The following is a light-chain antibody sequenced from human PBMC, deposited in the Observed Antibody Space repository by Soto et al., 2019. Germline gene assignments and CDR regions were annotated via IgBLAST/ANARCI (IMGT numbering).Light chain of an antibody. CDR1: QSVGSNY. V-gene: IGKV3-20*01. Sequence: ETVLTQSPGTLSLSPGERATLSCRASQSVGSNYLAWYQQKTGQAPRLLIYGASSRATGIPDRFSGSGSGTDFTHTISRLEPEDSALYYCQQYGSAPRTFGQGTKVELK. CDR3: QQYGSAPRT. J-gene: IGKJ1*01. CDR2: GAS.